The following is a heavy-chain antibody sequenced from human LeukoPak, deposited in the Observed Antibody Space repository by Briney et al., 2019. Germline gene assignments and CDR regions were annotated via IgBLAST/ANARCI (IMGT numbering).Heavy chain of an antibody. CDR3: ARALSVTTGMDV. D-gene: IGHD4-17*01. J-gene: IGHJ6*04. V-gene: IGHV4-34*01. CDR2: INHSGST. CDR1: GGSIGPYY. Sequence: PSETLSLTCTVSGGSIGPYYWSWIRQRPGKGLEWIGEINHSGSTNYNPSLKSRVTISVDTSKNQFSLKLSSVTPADTAVYYCARALSVTTGMDVWGKGTTVTVSS.